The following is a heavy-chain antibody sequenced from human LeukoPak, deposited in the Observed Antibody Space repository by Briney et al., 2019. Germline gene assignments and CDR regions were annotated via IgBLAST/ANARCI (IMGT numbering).Heavy chain of an antibody. CDR1: GFTFSRYW. CDR3: ARSAGSSSWYEGYYFDY. Sequence: GGSLRLSCAASGFTFSRYWMSWVRQAPGKGLEWVANIKQDGSEKYYVDSVKGRFTISRDNAKNSLYLQMNSLRAEDTAVYYCARSAGSSSWYEGYYFDYWGQGTLVTVSS. D-gene: IGHD6-13*01. V-gene: IGHV3-7*01. CDR2: IKQDGSEK. J-gene: IGHJ4*02.